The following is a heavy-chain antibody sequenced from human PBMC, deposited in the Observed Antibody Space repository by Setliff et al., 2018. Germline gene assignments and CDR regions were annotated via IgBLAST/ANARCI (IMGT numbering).Heavy chain of an antibody. D-gene: IGHD3-22*01. CDR1: GYAFGSSG. J-gene: IGHJ4*02. V-gene: IGHV1-18*01. CDR3: VRGPGPSVVVAIPFDH. CDR2: ISPVYGIA. Sequence: ASVKVSCKASGYAFGSSGMSWVRQAPGQGLEWMGWISPVYGIANYARKFQGRVTMTADTFTTTAYLELTSLRYDDTAVYYCVRGPGPSVVVAIPFDHWGQGSLVTVSS.